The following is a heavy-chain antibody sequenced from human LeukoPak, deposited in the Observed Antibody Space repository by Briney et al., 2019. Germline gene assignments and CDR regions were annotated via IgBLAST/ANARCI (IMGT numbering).Heavy chain of an antibody. CDR1: GFTFSSYA. CDR2: ISGSGGST. J-gene: IGHJ4*02. V-gene: IGHV3-23*01. CDR3: ARDPGRRYFDWLFDY. D-gene: IGHD3-9*01. Sequence: GGSLRLSCAASGFTFSSYAMSWVRQAPGKGLEWVSAISGSGGSTYYADSVKGRFTISRDNSKNTLYLQMNSLRAEDTAVYYCARDPGRRYFDWLFDYWGQGTLVTVSS.